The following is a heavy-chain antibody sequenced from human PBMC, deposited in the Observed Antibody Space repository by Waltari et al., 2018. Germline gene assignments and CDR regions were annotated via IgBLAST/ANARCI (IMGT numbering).Heavy chain of an antibody. CDR2: VTPPLGMA. J-gene: IGHJ2*01. CDR3: ATEEAYSSSSRDWYFDL. Sequence: QVQLVQSGAEVKKPGSSVKVSCKASGGTLSSSTISWVRQAPGKGLEWMGRVTPPLGMANSAQKYQDKVTISADKSTSTAYMELSSLTSEDTAVYYCATEEAYSSSSRDWYFDLWGRGTLVTVSS. V-gene: IGHV1-69*08. D-gene: IGHD6-6*01. CDR1: GGTLSSST.